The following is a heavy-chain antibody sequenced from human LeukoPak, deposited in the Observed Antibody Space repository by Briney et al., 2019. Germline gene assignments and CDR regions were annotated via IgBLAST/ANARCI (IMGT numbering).Heavy chain of an antibody. CDR3: ARAFLDGFDI. CDR1: GFTFSDYF. J-gene: IGHJ3*02. V-gene: IGHV3-11*04. CDR2: ISSSGNAV. Sequence: GGSLRLSCAASGFTFSDYFMTWIRQAPGKGLEWVSYISSSGNAVYHADSVKGRFTISRDKAKNPLYLQLNSLRAEDTAVYYCARAFLDGFDIWGQGTMVTVSS. D-gene: IGHD2/OR15-2a*01.